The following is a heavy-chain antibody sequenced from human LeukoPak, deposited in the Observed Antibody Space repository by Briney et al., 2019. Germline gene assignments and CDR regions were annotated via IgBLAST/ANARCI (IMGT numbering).Heavy chain of an antibody. CDR3: ARAPTLYDFWSDDAFDI. CDR1: GGSFSGYY. J-gene: IGHJ3*02. D-gene: IGHD3-3*01. CDR2: INHSGST. Sequence: SETLSLTCAVYGGSFSGYYWSWIRQPPGKGLEWIGEINHSGSTNYNPSLKSRVTISVDTSKNQLSLKLSSVTAADTAVYYCARAPTLYDFWSDDAFDIWGQGTMVTVSS. V-gene: IGHV4-34*01.